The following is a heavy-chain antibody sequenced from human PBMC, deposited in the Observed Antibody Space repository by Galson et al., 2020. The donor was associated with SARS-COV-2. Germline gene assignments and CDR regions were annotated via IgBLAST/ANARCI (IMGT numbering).Heavy chain of an antibody. J-gene: IGHJ3*02. Sequence: SETLSLTCTVSGYSISSGYYWGWIRQPPGKGLEWIGSIYHSGSTYYNPSLKSRVTISVDTSKNQFSLKLSSVTAADTAVYYCASLRGGSYFEGAFDIWGQGTMVTVSS. CDR1: GYSISSGYY. V-gene: IGHV4-38-2*02. CDR3: ASLRGGSYFEGAFDI. D-gene: IGHD1-26*01. CDR2: IYHSGST.